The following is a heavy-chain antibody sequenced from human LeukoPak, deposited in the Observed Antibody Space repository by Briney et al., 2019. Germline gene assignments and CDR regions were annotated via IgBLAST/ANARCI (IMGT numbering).Heavy chain of an antibody. V-gene: IGHV4-39*01. D-gene: IGHD3-22*01. CDR3: ARRRYYDSTGYLD. CDR2: IYYTGRT. CDR1: GGYISSSSYY. Sequence: SETLSLTXSVSGGYISSSSYYWGWIRQPPGKGLEWIGDIYYTGRTYYNSSLKSRLTVSIDTSKNQFSLKLASLTAADTGVYYCARRRYYDSTGYLDWGQGTRITVSS. J-gene: IGHJ1*01.